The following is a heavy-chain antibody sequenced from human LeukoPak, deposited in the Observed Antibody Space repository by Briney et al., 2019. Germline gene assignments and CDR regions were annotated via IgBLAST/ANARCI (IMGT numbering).Heavy chain of an antibody. D-gene: IGHD1-7*01. J-gene: IGHJ3*02. CDR3: AREALGLLDAFDI. CDR1: GFIFNNYA. Sequence: PGGSLRLSCAASGFIFNNYAMTWVRQAPGKGLEWVSSIRGSGPSTSYADSVKGRFTISRDNSKNTLYLQMNSLRAEDTAVYYCAREALGLLDAFDIWGQGTMVTVSS. V-gene: IGHV3-23*01. CDR2: IRGSGPST.